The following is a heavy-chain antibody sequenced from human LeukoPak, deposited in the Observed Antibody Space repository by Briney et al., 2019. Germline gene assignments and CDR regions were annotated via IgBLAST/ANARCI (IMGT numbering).Heavy chain of an antibody. Sequence: GRSLRLSCAASGFTFRNYGMHWVRQAPGRGLECVAVIWFDGNHQYYADSVKGRFTISRDNSNNTLYLQMNSLRVEDTAVYYCAKGPTQILRFLRDGKTYYMDVWGKGTSVLVS. D-gene: IGHD3-3*01. V-gene: IGHV3-33*06. CDR1: GFTFRNYG. CDR3: AKGPTQILRFLRDGKTYYMDV. J-gene: IGHJ6*03. CDR2: IWFDGNHQ.